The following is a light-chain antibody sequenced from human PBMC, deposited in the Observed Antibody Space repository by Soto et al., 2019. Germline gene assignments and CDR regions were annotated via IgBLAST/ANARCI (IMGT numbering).Light chain of an antibody. V-gene: IGLV1-40*01. J-gene: IGLJ2*01. Sequence: QSVLTQPPSVSGAPGQRVTISCTGNSSNIGAGFDVHWYQLLPGTAPKLLIYGNSNRPSGVPDRFSGSKSDTTASLAITGLQDADEADYYCQAYDSSLSGVVFGGGTKLTVL. CDR2: GNS. CDR3: QAYDSSLSGVV. CDR1: SSNIGAGFD.